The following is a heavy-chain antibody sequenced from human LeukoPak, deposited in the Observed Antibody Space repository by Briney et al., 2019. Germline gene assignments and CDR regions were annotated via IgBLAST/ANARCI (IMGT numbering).Heavy chain of an antibody. J-gene: IGHJ5*02. D-gene: IGHD2-15*01. CDR3: AREGGYCSGGSCFDNWFDP. V-gene: IGHV3-48*04. CDR2: ISSSSSTI. Sequence: GGSLRLSCAASGFTFSSYSMNWVRQAPGKGLEWVSYISSSSSTIYYADSVKGRFTISRDNAKNSLYLQMNSLRAEDTAVYYCAREGGYCSGGSCFDNWFDPWGQGALVTVSS. CDR1: GFTFSSYS.